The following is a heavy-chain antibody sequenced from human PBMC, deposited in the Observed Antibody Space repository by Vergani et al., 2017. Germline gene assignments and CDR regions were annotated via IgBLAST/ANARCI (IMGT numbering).Heavy chain of an antibody. V-gene: IGHV3-23*04. J-gene: IGHJ4*02. D-gene: IGHD3-22*01. CDR1: GFTSAGYA. CDR2: ISGSGGST. Sequence: EVQLEESGGGLVLPGRSLRLSCVASGFTSAGYAMHWVRQAPGKGLEWVSGISGSGGSTYYADSVKGRFTISRDNSKNTLYLQMNSLRAEDTAVYYCARHSGYYYGSNSQDDYWGQGTLVTVSS. CDR3: ARHSGYYYGSNSQDDY.